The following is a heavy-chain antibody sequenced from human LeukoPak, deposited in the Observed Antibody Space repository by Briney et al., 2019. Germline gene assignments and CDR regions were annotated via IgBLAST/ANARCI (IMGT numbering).Heavy chain of an antibody. CDR2: INHSGST. Sequence: PSETLSLTCAVYGGSFSGYYWSWIRQPPGKGLEWIGEINHSGSTNYNPSLKSRVTISVDTSKNQFSLKLSSVTAADTAVYYCARGTAYSSSSYYYYYYYYMEVWAKGPRSPSP. CDR1: GGSFSGYY. D-gene: IGHD6-6*01. V-gene: IGHV4-34*01. CDR3: ARGTAYSSSSYYYYYYYYMEV. J-gene: IGHJ6*03.